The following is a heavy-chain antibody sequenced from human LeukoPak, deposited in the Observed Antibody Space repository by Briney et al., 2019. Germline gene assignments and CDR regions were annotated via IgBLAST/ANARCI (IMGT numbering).Heavy chain of an antibody. CDR2: ISGSGGST. D-gene: IGHD3-10*01. V-gene: IGHV3-23*01. CDR1: GFTFSSYA. CDR3: AKDGNYYGSGSSDY. Sequence: GGSLRPSCAASGFTFSSYAMNWVRQAPGKGLEWVSVISGSGGSTYYADSVKGRFTISRDNSKNTLYLQMNSLRAEDTAVYYCAKDGNYYGSGSSDYWGQGTLVTVSS. J-gene: IGHJ4*02.